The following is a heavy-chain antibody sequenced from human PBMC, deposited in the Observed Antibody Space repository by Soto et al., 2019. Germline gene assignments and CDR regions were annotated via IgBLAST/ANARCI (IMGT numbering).Heavy chain of an antibody. D-gene: IGHD6-13*01. Sequence: PGGSLRLSCAASGFTFSSYCMHWVRQAPGKGLEWVAVIWYDGSNKYYADSVKGRFTISRDNSKNTLYLQMNSLRAEDTAVYYCARGAPYSSSWSGNTFDYWGQGTLVTVSS. J-gene: IGHJ4*02. CDR3: ARGAPYSSSWSGNTFDY. CDR2: IWYDGSNK. V-gene: IGHV3-33*01. CDR1: GFTFSSYC.